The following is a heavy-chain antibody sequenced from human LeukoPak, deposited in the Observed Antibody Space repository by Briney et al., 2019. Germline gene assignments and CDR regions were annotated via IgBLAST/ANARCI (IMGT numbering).Heavy chain of an antibody. CDR2: IIPMFGLP. J-gene: IGHJ4*02. D-gene: IGHD5-12*01. Sequence: SVKVSCKASGGTLNNFAIYWVRQAPEQGLEWMGGIIPMFGLPNYSEKFQGRVSVTTDESANTAYMELTSLRFEDTAVYFCARAPSRDGHDNYFDSWGQGTLVTVSS. V-gene: IGHV1-69*05. CDR3: ARAPSRDGHDNYFDS. CDR1: GGTLNNFA.